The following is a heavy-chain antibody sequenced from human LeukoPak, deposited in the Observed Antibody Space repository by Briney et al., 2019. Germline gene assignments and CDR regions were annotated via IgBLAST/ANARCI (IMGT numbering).Heavy chain of an antibody. V-gene: IGHV3-7*03. Sequence: QTGGSLRLSCAGSRFIFSNYWMSWVRQAPGKGLEWVATIKQDGSEKYYVDSVKGRFTISRDNSKNTLYLQMNSLRAEDTAVYYCARVPDGYNLGTFFDPWGQGTLVTVSS. CDR3: ARVPDGYNLGTFFDP. CDR1: RFIFSNYW. J-gene: IGHJ5*02. CDR2: IKQDGSEK. D-gene: IGHD5-24*01.